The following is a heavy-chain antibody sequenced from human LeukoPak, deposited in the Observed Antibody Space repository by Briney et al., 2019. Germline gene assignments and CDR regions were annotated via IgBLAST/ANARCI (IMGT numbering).Heavy chain of an antibody. CDR3: AKDRDYDFWSGYLDY. V-gene: IGHV3-30*18. D-gene: IGHD3-3*01. CDR2: ISYDGSNK. CDR1: GLTFSSYG. Sequence: GGSLRLSCAASGLTFSSYGMHWVRQAPGKGLEWVAVISYDGSNKYYADSVKGRFTISRDNSKNTLYLQMNSLRAEDTAVYYCAKDRDYDFWSGYLDYWGQGTLVTVSS. J-gene: IGHJ4*02.